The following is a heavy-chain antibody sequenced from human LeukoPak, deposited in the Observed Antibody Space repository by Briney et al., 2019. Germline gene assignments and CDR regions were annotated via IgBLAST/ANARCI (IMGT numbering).Heavy chain of an antibody. CDR2: IIPIFGTA. D-gene: IGHD7-27*01. J-gene: IGHJ3*01. CDR1: GGTFSSYA. CDR3: ASTSWGNDVFDF. V-gene: IGHV1-69*05. Sequence: ASVKVSCKASGGTFSSYAISWVRQAPGQGLEWMGGIIPIFGTANYAQKFQGRVTITTDESTSTAYMELSSLRSEDTAVYYCASTSWGNDVFDFWGKGTMVTVFS.